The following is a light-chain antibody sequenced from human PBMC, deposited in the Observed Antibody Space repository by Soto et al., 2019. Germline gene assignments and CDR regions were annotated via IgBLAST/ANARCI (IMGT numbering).Light chain of an antibody. Sequence: DIQMTQSPSTLSASVGDRVTITCRASQSISSWLAWYQQKPGKAPKLLIYKTSSLESGVPSRFSGSGSGTEFTRTISSLQPDDFAPYYCQQYNSYSPYTFGQGTKLEIK. CDR3: QQYNSYSPYT. CDR1: QSISSW. CDR2: KTS. J-gene: IGKJ2*01. V-gene: IGKV1-5*03.